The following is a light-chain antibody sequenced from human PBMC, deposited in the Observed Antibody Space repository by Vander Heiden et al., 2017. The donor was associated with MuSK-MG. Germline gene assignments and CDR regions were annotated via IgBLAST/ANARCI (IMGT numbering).Light chain of an antibody. Sequence: IAMTQSPRSLRVTSGEPASTPCRSSQSPLHSTGYYYQQWCLQKPGQSPQLLIYWGSNRASGVPDRFSGSGSGTDFTLNISRVEAEDVGVYYCMQALQTPYTFGQGTQLEIK. V-gene: IGKV2-28*01. CDR3: MQALQTPYT. J-gene: IGKJ5*01. CDR2: WGS. CDR1: QSPLHSTGYYY.